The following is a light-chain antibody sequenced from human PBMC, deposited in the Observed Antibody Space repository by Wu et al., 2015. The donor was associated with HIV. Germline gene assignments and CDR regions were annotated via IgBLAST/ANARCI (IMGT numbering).Light chain of an antibody. CDR1: QSVNKD. J-gene: IGKJ4*01. V-gene: IGKV3-11*01. CDR3: QQYGSSRLT. Sequence: EMVLTQSPATLSLSPGERATLSCRASQSVNKDLAWYQQKPGQAPRLLIYDASKRAAGIPARFSGSGSGTDFTLTVSSLEPEDFAVYYCQQYGSSRLTFGGGTKVEIK. CDR2: DAS.